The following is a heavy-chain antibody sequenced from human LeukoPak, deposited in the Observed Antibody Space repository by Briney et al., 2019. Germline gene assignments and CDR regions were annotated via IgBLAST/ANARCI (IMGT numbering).Heavy chain of an antibody. CDR2: INAGNGNT. V-gene: IGHV1-3*01. J-gene: IGHJ4*02. CDR3: ARGIVVITPRYYFDY. CDR1: GYTFTSYA. D-gene: IGHD3-22*01. Sequence: ASVKVSCKASGYTFTSYAMHRVRQAPGQRLEWMGWINAGNGNTKYSQKFQGRVTITRDTSASTAYMELSSLRSEDTAVYYCARGIVVITPRYYFDYWGQGTLVTVSS.